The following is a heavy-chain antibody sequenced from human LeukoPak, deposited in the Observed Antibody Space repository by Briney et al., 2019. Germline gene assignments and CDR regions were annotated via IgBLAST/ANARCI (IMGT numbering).Heavy chain of an antibody. D-gene: IGHD6-19*01. J-gene: IGHJ4*02. CDR1: GFTFNIYS. Sequence: GGSLSLSCAASGFTFNIYSMNWVRQAPGKGLEWVSSISSSSSYIYYADSVKGRFTISRDNSKNTLYLQMNSLRAEDTAVYYCAKAFRSSGWYVGYWDQGTLVTVSS. V-gene: IGHV3-21*04. CDR2: ISSSSSYI. CDR3: AKAFRSSGWYVGY.